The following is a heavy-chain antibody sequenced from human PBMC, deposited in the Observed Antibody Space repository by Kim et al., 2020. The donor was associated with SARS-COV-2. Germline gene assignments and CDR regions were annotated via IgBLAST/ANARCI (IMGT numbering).Heavy chain of an antibody. V-gene: IGHV5-51*01. J-gene: IGHJ3*02. CDR3: ASHPSSSSGIDAFDI. Sequence: GESLKISCKGSGYSFTSYWIGWVRQMPGKGLEWMGIIYPGDSDTRYSPSFQGQVTISADKSISTAYLQWSSLKASDTAMYYCASHPSSSSGIDAFDIWGQGTMVTVSS. CDR2: IYPGDSDT. CDR1: GYSFTSYW. D-gene: IGHD6-6*01.